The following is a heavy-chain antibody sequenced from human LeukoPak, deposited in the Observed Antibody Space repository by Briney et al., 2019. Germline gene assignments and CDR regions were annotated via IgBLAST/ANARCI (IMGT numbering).Heavy chain of an antibody. CDR2: IYYSGST. CDR3: ARPRPWEYSYGFLDY. J-gene: IGHJ4*02. D-gene: IGHD5-18*01. CDR1: GGSISSSSYY. V-gene: IGHV4-39*01. Sequence: SETLSLTCTVSGGSISSSSYYWGWIRQPPGKGLEWIGSIYYSGSTYYNPSLKSRVTISVDTSKNQFSLKLSSVTAADTAVYYCARPRPWEYSYGFLDYWGQGTLVTVSS.